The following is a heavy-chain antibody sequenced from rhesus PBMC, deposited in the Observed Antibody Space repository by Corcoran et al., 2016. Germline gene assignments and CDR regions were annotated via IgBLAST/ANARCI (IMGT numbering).Heavy chain of an antibody. J-gene: IGHJ4*01. Sequence: QVQLQESGPGLVKPSETLSLTCAVSGYSINSGYYWGWIRQPPAKGLAYIGYISGSIGTTPHNPSLKTRVTITKDPSKNQFSLKLSSVTAADTAVYYCARRRFPQSGSSSPIDYWGQGVLVTVSS. CDR1: GYSINSGYY. D-gene: IGHD4-29*01. CDR2: ISGSIGTT. V-gene: IGHV4-99*01. CDR3: ARRRFPQSGSSSPIDY.